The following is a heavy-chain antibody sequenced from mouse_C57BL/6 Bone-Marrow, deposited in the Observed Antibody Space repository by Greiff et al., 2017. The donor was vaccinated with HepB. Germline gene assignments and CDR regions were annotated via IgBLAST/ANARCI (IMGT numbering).Heavy chain of an antibody. J-gene: IGHJ1*03. Sequence: QVQLQQSGPGLVQPSQSLSITCTVSGFSLTSYGVHWVRQSPGKGLEWLGVIWSGGSTDYNAAFISRLSISKDNSKSQVFFKMNSLQAEDTDIYYCARKGYFDVWGTGTTVTVSS. CDR3: ARKGYFDV. V-gene: IGHV2-2*01. CDR2: IWSGGST. CDR1: GFSLTSYG.